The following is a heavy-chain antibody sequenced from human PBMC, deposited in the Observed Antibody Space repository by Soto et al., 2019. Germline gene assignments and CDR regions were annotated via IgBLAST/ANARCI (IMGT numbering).Heavy chain of an antibody. D-gene: IGHD3-10*01. CDR2: ISAYNGNT. J-gene: IGHJ4*02. CDR1: GYTFTSYG. V-gene: IGHV1-18*01. Sequence: ASVKVSCKASGYTFTSYGISWVRQAPGQGLEWMGWISAYNGNTNYAQKLQGRVTMTTDTSTSTAYMELRSLRSDDTAVYYCASGYLYGSGSYPPVDYWGQGTLVNVSS. CDR3: ASGYLYGSGSYPPVDY.